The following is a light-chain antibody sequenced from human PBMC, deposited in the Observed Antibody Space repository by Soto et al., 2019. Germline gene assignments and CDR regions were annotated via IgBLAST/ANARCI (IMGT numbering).Light chain of an antibody. CDR2: GAS. Sequence: ESVLTQCPCAPSFSPGGRAPLSCRASQSVKSSYLAWYQQKPGQPPRLLIYGASTRATGIPDRFIGSGSGTDFTLTISSLQSEDCAIYYCQQYHTWPITFGGGTKVDNK. V-gene: IGKV3-20*01. CDR1: QSVKSSY. J-gene: IGKJ4*01. CDR3: QQYHTWPIT.